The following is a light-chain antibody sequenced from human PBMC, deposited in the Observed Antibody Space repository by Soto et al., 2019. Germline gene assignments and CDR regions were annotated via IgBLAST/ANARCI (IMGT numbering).Light chain of an antibody. CDR3: QQYLRSPYT. CDR1: QDILTY. Sequence: DIQMTQSPSSLSASVGDRVTITCRASQDILTYLAWFQQKPGKAPRSLIYGASNLHGGVPSKFSGSGSGTDFTMTISGLQSEDFAIYYCQQYLRSPYTFGQGTKVQI. V-gene: IGKV1-16*02. CDR2: GAS. J-gene: IGKJ2*01.